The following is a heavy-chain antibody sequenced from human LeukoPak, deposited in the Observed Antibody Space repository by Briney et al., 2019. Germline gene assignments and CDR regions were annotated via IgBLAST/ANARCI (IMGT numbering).Heavy chain of an antibody. CDR2: IYYSGST. CDR3: ARDSASSGYYDY. D-gene: IGHD3-22*01. V-gene: IGHV4-31*03. J-gene: IGHJ4*02. CDR1: GGSISSGGYY. Sequence: PSETLSLTCTVSGGSISSGGYYWSWIRQHPGKGLEWIGYIYYSGSTYYNPSLKSRVTISVDTSKNQFSLKLSPVTAADTAVYYCARDSASSGYYDYWGQETLVTVSS.